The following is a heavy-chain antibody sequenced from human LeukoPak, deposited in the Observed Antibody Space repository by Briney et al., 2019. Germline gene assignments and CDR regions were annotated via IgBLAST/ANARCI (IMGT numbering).Heavy chain of an antibody. Sequence: GASVKVSCKASGYTFTSYGISWVRQAPGQGLEWMGWISAYNGNTNYAQKLQGRVTMTTDTSTSTAYMELRSLRSDDTAVYYCAREAYQLLNAALDCWGQGTLVTVSS. CDR2: ISAYNGNT. V-gene: IGHV1-18*01. CDR1: GYTFTSYG. J-gene: IGHJ4*02. D-gene: IGHD2-2*01. CDR3: AREAYQLLNAALDC.